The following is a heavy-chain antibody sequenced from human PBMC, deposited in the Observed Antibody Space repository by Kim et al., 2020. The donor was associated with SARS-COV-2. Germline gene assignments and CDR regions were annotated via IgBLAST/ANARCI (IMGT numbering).Heavy chain of an antibody. CDR2: ISSSSSYI. D-gene: IGHD2-8*01. Sequence: GGSLRLSCAASGFTFSSYSMNWVRQAPGKGLEWVSSISSSSSYIYYADSVKGRFTISRDNAKNSLYLQMNSLRAEDTAVYYCARDHRMGYYGMDVWGQGTTVTVSS. V-gene: IGHV3-21*01. CDR1: GFTFSSYS. J-gene: IGHJ6*02. CDR3: ARDHRMGYYGMDV.